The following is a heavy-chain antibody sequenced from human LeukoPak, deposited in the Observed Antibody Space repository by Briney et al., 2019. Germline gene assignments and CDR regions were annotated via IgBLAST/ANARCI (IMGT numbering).Heavy chain of an antibody. CDR1: GLTVSSNY. V-gene: IGHV3-53*01. D-gene: IGHD2-21*02. CDR2: IHRGINI. Sequence: GGSLRLSCAASGLTVSSNYMSWVRQAPGKGLEWVSAIHRGININYADSVKGRFTISRDNSKNTLYLQMNNLRAEDTAVYYCRICGGGCSLIDCWGQGTLVTVSS. CDR3: RICGGGCSLIDC. J-gene: IGHJ4*02.